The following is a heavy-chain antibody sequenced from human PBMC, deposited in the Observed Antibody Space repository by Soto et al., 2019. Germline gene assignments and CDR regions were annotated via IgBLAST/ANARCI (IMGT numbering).Heavy chain of an antibody. J-gene: IGHJ6*03. D-gene: IGHD3-10*01. CDR1: GYTFTNYA. CDR3: ARQGIPYNSGSSDYFYYYYNYMDV. V-gene: IGHV1-3*01. CDR2: LNAGNGDT. Sequence: QAQLVQSGAEVKKPGASVKVSCKASGYTFTNYAVHWLRQAPGQGLEWMGWLNAGNGDTKYSPTFRDRVTISRDTSASIAYMELSRLRSEDTAVYYCARQGIPYNSGSSDYFYYYYNYMDVWGKGTTVTVS.